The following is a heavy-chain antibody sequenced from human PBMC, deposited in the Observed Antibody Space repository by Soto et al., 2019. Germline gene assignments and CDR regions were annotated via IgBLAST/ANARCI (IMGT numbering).Heavy chain of an antibody. V-gene: IGHV4-30-2*01. CDR3: ARGNQYYYGSGEGMDV. D-gene: IGHD3-10*01. Sequence: PSETLSLTCAVSGGSISSGGYSWSWIRQPPGKGLEWIGYIYHSGSTCYNPSLKSRVTISVDRSKNQFPLKLSSVTAADTAVYYCARGNQYYYGSGEGMDVWGQGTTVTVSS. J-gene: IGHJ6*02. CDR2: IYHSGST. CDR1: GGSISSGGYS.